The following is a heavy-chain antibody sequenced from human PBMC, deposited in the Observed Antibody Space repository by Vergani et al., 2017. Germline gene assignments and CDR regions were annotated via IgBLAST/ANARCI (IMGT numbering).Heavy chain of an antibody. Sequence: QVQLVQSGAEVKKTGASVKVSCKASGYVFTSYDINWVRQATGQGLEWLGWMNPNTGNTGYAQRFQGRVVMTRDTSISTAYREVNSLRSEDTAVYYCARGHMVRGVYRWFDPWGQGTLVTVSS. CDR2: MNPNTGNT. J-gene: IGHJ5*02. D-gene: IGHD3-10*01. CDR3: ARGHMVRGVYRWFDP. CDR1: GYVFTSYD. V-gene: IGHV1-8*01.